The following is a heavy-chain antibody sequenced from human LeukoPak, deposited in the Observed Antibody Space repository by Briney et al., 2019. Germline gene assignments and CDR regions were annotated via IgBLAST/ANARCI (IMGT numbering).Heavy chain of an antibody. Sequence: VSVKVSCKASGNTFSDHYMNWVRQAPGQGLEWMGWINPKSGGTNYAQRFQGRVTLTRGTSISTAYMELSGLTSDDTAVYFCATSEPYATSSLFEYWGQGTLVTVSS. V-gene: IGHV1-2*02. D-gene: IGHD1-14*01. CDR2: INPKSGGT. CDR3: ATSEPYATSSLFEY. J-gene: IGHJ4*02. CDR1: GNTFSDHY.